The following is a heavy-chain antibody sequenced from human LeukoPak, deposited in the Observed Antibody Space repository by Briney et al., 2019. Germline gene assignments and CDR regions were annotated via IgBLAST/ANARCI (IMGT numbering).Heavy chain of an antibody. J-gene: IGHJ4*02. D-gene: IGHD3/OR15-3a*01. CDR1: GFTFSNYW. Sequence: PGGSLRLFCAASGFTFSNYWMHWVRRAPGKGLVWVSVIYSGGSIYYADSVKGRFTISRDNSKNTLYLQMNSLRAEDTAVYYCARDPSRGLYYFDHWRQGTLVTVSS. CDR3: ARDPSRGLYYFDH. V-gene: IGHV3-53*01. CDR2: IYSGGSI.